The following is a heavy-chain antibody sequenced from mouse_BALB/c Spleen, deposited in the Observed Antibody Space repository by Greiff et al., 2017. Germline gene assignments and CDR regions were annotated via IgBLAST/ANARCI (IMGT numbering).Heavy chain of an antibody. J-gene: IGHJ1*01. CDR3: ARTTVPYWYFDV. V-gene: IGHV5-6-5*01. CDR2: ISSGGST. CDR1: GFTFSSYA. D-gene: IGHD1-1*01. Sequence: EVQLVESGGGLVKPGGSLKLSCAASGFTFSSYAMSWVRQTPEKRLEWVASISSGGSTYYPDSVKGRFTIPRDNARNILYLQMSSLRSEDTAMYYCARTTVPYWYFDVWGAGTTVTVSS.